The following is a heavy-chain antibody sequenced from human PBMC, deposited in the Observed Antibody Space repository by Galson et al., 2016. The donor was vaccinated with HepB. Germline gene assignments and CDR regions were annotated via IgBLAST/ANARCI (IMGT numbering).Heavy chain of an antibody. J-gene: IGHJ6*02. V-gene: IGHV2-5*02. CDR2: IFWDDDK. CDR3: EHFYYGMDV. Sequence: PALVKPTQTLTLTCTFSGFSLPTSGVGVGWIRQPPGKTLEWLTLIFWDDDKRYNPSLKSRLTIAKDSSENQVVLRMTNVDPVDTATYYCEHFYYGMDVWGQGTTVTVSS. CDR1: GFSLPTSGVG.